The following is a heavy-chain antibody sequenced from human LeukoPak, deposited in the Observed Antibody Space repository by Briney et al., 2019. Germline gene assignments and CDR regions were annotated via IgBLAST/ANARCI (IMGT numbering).Heavy chain of an antibody. CDR2: MNPNSGNT. Sequence: ASVKVSCKASGYTFTSYDINWVRQATGQGLEWMGWMNPNSGNTGYAQKFQGRVTITRNTSISTAYMELSSLRSEDTAVYYCARGRFGRGGSRRYFDYWGQGTLVTVSS. J-gene: IGHJ4*02. V-gene: IGHV1-8*03. CDR3: ARGRFGRGGSRRYFDY. D-gene: IGHD1-26*01. CDR1: GYTFTSYD.